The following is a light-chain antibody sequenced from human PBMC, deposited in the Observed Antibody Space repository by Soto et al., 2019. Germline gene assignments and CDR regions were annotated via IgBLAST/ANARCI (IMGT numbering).Light chain of an antibody. V-gene: IGLV2-23*02. CDR3: CSYAGDTTLFV. Sequence: QSALTQPASMSGSPGQSITISCTGTSSDVGSYYPVSWFQQHPGKAPKLIIYDVNKRPSGVSDRFSGSKSGNTASLTISGLQAADEAEYYCCSYAGDTTLFVFGTGTKVTVL. J-gene: IGLJ1*01. CDR1: SSDVGSYYP. CDR2: DVN.